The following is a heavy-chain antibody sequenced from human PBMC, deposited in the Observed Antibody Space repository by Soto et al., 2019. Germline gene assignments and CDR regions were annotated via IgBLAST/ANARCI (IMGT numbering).Heavy chain of an antibody. J-gene: IGHJ3*02. D-gene: IGHD6-6*01. V-gene: IGHV5-51*01. CDR1: GYSFTSYW. Sequence: GESLKISCKGSGYSFTSYWIGWVRQMPGKGLEWMGIIYPGDSDTRYSPSFQGQVTISADKSISTAYLQWSSLKASDTAMYYCARYSSSSVYAFDIWGQGTMVTVSS. CDR2: IYPGDSDT. CDR3: ARYSSSSVYAFDI.